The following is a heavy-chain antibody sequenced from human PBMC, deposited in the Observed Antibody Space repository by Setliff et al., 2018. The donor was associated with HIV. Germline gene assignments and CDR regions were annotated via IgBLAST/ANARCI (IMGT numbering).Heavy chain of an antibody. D-gene: IGHD2-15*01. CDR2: ITGGFA. CDR1: DFTLSTAD. CDR3: AKDLSVRGSGLKGVLDV. Sequence: LRLSCAASDFTLSTADVNWVRQAPGKGLEWISGITGGFAYFANSVRGRFSLSKDDSKDTLYLQMTSLKVDDTAIYYCAKDLSVRGSGLKGVLDVWGRGTMVTVSS. V-gene: IGHV3-53*01. J-gene: IGHJ3*01.